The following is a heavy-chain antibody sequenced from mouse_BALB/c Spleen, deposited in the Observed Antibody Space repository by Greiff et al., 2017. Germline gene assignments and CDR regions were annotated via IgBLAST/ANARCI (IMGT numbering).Heavy chain of an antibody. CDR2: IWSDGST. CDR1: GFSLTSYG. V-gene: IGHV2-6-2*01. D-gene: IGHD1-1*02. Sequence: VKLMESGPDLVAPSQSLSITCTVSGFSLTSYGVHWVRQPPGKGLEWLVVIWSDGSTTYNSALKSRLSISKDNSKSQVFLKMNSLQTDDTAMYYCARHGGNGHYYAMDYWGQGTSVTVSS. CDR3: ARHGGNGHYYAMDY. J-gene: IGHJ4*01.